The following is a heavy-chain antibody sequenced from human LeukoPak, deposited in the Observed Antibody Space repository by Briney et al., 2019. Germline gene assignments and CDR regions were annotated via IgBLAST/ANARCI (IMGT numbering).Heavy chain of an antibody. J-gene: IGHJ4*02. D-gene: IGHD3-10*01. CDR3: ANRRIGANSITMVRGVYNFDY. V-gene: IGHV3-7*03. CDR2: IKQDGSEK. CDR1: GFTFSSYW. Sequence: PGGSLRLSCAASGFTFSSYWMSWVRQAPGKGLEWVANIKQDGSEKYYVDSVKGRFTISRDNSKNTLYLQMNSLRAEDTAVYYCANRRIGANSITMVRGVYNFDYWGQGTLVTVSS.